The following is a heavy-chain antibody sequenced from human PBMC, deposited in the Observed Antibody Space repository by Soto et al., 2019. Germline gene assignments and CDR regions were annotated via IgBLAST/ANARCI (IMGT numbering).Heavy chain of an antibody. CDR3: ARANNSGYDYRRWEQWLVGGLSNYYYYVLDV. CDR1: GGSIGSGDYY. D-gene: IGHD5-12*01. V-gene: IGHV4-30-4*01. J-gene: IGHJ6*02. Sequence: PSETLSLTCTVSGGSIGSGDYYWSWIRQPPGKGLEWIGYIYYSGSTYYNPSLKSRVTISVDTSKNQFSLKLSSVTAADTAVYYCARANNSGYDYRRWEQWLVGGLSNYYYYVLDVRGQGTTVTVSS. CDR2: IYYSGST.